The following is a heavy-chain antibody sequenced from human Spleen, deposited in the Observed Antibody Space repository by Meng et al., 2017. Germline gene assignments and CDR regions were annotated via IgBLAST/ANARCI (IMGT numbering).Heavy chain of an antibody. CDR2: IYHSGST. CDR1: GYSISSGYY. J-gene: IGHJ4*02. D-gene: IGHD4-11*01. V-gene: IGHV4-38-2*02. CDR3: ARGPTTMAHDFDY. Sequence: LETLSLTCTVSGYSISSGYYWGWIRQPPGKGLEWIGSIYHSGSTNYNPSLESRATISVDTSQNNLSLKLSSVTAADSAVYYCARGPTTMAHDFDYWGQGTLVTVSS.